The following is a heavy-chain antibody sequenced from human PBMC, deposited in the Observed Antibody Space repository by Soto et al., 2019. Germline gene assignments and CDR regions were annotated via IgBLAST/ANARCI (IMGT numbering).Heavy chain of an antibody. CDR1: GYTFTSYG. V-gene: IGHV1-18*01. CDR3: ARVLSRSAGTFGMDV. Sequence: ASVKVSCKASGYTFTSYGISWVRPAPGQGLEWMGWISAYNGNTNYAQKLQGRVTMTTDASTSTAYMELRSLRSDDTAVYYCARVLSRSAGTFGMDVWGQGTTVTVSS. CDR2: ISAYNGNT. D-gene: IGHD6-13*01. J-gene: IGHJ6*02.